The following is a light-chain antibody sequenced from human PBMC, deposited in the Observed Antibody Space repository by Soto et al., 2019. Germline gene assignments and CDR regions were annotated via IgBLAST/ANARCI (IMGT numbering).Light chain of an antibody. J-gene: IGKJ2*01. CDR3: MQALQSPGYP. CDR2: LGS. Sequence: DIVMTQSPLSLPVTPGEPASISCRSSQSLLHSNGYNYLDWYLQKPGQSPQLLIYLGSNRASGVPDRFSRSGAGTEFTLQISRVEAEDVGVDYRMQALQSPGYPFGQGTKLEIK. V-gene: IGKV2-28*01. CDR1: QSLLHSNGYNY.